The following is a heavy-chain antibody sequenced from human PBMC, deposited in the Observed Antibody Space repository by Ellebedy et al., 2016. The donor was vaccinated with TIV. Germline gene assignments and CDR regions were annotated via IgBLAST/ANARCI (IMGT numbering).Heavy chain of an antibody. D-gene: IGHD1-1*01. CDR1: GGTFSSYA. V-gene: IGHV1-69*13. J-gene: IGHJ5*02. CDR2: IIPIFGTA. CDR3: ARATTLVRGFGWFDP. Sequence: SVKVSCXASGGTFSSYAISWVRQAPGQGLEWMGGIIPIFGTANYAQKFQGRVTITADESTGTAYMELSSLRSEDTAVYYCARATTLVRGFGWFDPWGQGTLVTVSS.